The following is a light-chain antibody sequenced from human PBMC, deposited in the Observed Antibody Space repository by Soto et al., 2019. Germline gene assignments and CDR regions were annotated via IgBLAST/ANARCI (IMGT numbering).Light chain of an antibody. CDR3: QQYGTSPPD. CDR1: QSVISTD. V-gene: IGKV3-20*01. CDR2: AAS. J-gene: IGKJ4*01. Sequence: EIVLTQSPGTLSLSPGERATLSCRASQSVISTDLAWYQQKPGQAPRLLVYAASSRASGITDRFSGSGSGTDLTLTISRLEPEDFEVYYCQQYGTSPPDFGGGTRVEI.